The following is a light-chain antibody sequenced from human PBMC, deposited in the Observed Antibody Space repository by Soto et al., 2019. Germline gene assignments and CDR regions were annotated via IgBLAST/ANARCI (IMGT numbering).Light chain of an antibody. J-gene: IGKJ1*01. CDR1: QTVSKNY. Sequence: EIVLTQSPGTLSLARGERATLSCRASQTVSKNYLAWYQQKPGQAPRLLIYDAFNRATDIPDRFSGSGSGTDFTLTITRLEPEDFAVYYCQQCAHSPLTFGQGTKVEMK. CDR2: DAF. CDR3: QQCAHSPLT. V-gene: IGKV3-20*01.